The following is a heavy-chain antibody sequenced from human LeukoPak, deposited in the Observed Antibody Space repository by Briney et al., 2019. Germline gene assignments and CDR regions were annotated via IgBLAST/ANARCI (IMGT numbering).Heavy chain of an antibody. CDR1: GFTFSDYW. CDR3: ARTVAGHPHDYFDS. D-gene: IGHD6-19*01. V-gene: IGHV3-7*01. Sequence: GGSLRLSCAASGFTFSDYWMSWVRQAPGKGPERVAHMNEDGSRKYFVDSVKGRFSISRDNPENSLYLHMSSLRAEDTAVYYCARTVAGHPHDYFDSWGQGSLVTVSS. J-gene: IGHJ4*02. CDR2: MNEDGSRK.